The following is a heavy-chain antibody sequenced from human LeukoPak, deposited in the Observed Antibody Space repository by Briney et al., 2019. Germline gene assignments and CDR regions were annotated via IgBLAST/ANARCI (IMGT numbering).Heavy chain of an antibody. D-gene: IGHD3-10*01. V-gene: IGHV4-59*12. CDR2: IYYSGST. CDR1: GGSISSYY. Sequence: SETLSLTCTVSGGSISSYYWSWIRQPPGKGLEWIGYIYYSGSTNYNPSLKSRVTISVDTSKNQFSLKLSSVTAADTAVYYCAREPSYYYGSGSYLWGQGTLVTVSS. J-gene: IGHJ4*02. CDR3: AREPSYYYGSGSYL.